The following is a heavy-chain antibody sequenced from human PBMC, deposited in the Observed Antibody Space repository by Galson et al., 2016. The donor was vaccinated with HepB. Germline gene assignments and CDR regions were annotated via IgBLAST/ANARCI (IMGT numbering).Heavy chain of an antibody. Sequence: SETLSLTCTVSGGSISSSGFYWGWIRQPPGKGLEWIGSIYYSGSTYYNPSLKSRVTISVDTSKNQFSLKLSSVTAADTAVYYCARRSITTMPVWGQGTTVTVSS. CDR3: ARRSITTMPV. D-gene: IGHD3-22*01. J-gene: IGHJ6*02. CDR2: IYYSGST. CDR1: GGSISSSGFY. V-gene: IGHV4-39*01.